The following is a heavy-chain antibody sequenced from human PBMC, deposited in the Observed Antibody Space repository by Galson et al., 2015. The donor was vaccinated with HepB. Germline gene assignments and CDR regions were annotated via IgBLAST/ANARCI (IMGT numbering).Heavy chain of an antibody. D-gene: IGHD6-13*01. V-gene: IGHV4-4*02. CDR2: IHHTGST. CDR3: ASARWDF. CDR1: GGSITSSNW. J-gene: IGHJ4*02. Sequence: SETLSLTCVVSGGSITSSNWWSWVRQPPGEGLEWIGEIHHTGSTNYNPSLKSRVTISVDKSKNQFSLKVSSVTAADTAVYYCASARWDFWGQGTLVTVSS.